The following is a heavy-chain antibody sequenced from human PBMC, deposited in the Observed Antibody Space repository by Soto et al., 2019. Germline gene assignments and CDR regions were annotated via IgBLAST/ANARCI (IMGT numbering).Heavy chain of an antibody. CDR3: AREADVVVPAARRSWFDP. D-gene: IGHD2-2*01. CDR1: GGSISSGDYY. CDR2: IYYSGST. J-gene: IGHJ5*02. V-gene: IGHV4-30-4*01. Sequence: SETLSLTCTVSGGSISSGDYYWSWIRQPPGKGLEWIGYIYYSGSTYYNPSLKSRVTISVDTSKNQFSLKLSSVTAADTAVYYCAREADVVVPAARRSWFDPWGQGTLVTVSS.